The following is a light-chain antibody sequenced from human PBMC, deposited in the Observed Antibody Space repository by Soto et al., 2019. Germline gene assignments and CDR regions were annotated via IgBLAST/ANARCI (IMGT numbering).Light chain of an antibody. V-gene: IGLV4-69*01. Sequence: QPVLTQSPSASASLGASVKLTCTLSSGHSSYAIAWHQQQPEKGPRYLMNLNSDGSHSKGDGIPDRFSGSSSGAERYLTISSLQSEDEADYYCQTWGTGIRVFGGGTELTVL. CDR3: QTWGTGIRV. CDR1: SGHSSYA. J-gene: IGLJ3*02. CDR2: LNSDGSH.